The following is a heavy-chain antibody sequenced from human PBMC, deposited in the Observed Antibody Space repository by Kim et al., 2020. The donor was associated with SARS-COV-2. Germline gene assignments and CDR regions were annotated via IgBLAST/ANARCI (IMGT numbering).Heavy chain of an antibody. CDR2: TYYRSKWHN. CDR3: VRGGYEFDS. D-gene: IGHD5-12*01. CDR1: GESVSSNSAA. V-gene: IGHV6-1*01. Sequence: SQTLSLTCAISGESVSSNSAAWNWIRQSPSRGLEWLGRTYYRSKWHNEYAVSVESRITVKPDTSKNQVSLQLNSVTPEDTAVYYCVRGGYEFDSWGQGTLVTVSS. J-gene: IGHJ4*02.